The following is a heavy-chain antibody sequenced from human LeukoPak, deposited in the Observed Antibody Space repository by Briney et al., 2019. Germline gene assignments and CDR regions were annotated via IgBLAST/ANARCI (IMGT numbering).Heavy chain of an antibody. CDR2: SGSGGST. Sequence: GGSLRLSCAASGFTFSSYSMNWVPQAPGKGLEWVSVSGSGGSTYHADSVKGRFTISRDNSKNTLYLQMNSLRAEDTAVYYCAKTGNPPTGDYWGQGTLVSVSS. CDR3: AKTGNPPTGDY. CDR1: GFTFSSYS. D-gene: IGHD1-1*01. V-gene: IGHV3-23*01. J-gene: IGHJ4*02.